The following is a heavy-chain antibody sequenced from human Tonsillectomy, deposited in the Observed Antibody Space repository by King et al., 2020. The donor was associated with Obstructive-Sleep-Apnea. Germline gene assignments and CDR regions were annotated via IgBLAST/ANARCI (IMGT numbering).Heavy chain of an antibody. CDR1: GYTFTNYD. D-gene: IGHD3-10*01. CDR3: ARAKSLGHMVRGTTGWWFDP. Sequence: QRQLVQSGAEVKKPGASVKVSCKASGYTFTNYDINWVRQATGQGLEWMGWMNPNSGNTGYARNFQGRVTMTRDTSISTAYTELSSLRSEDTAVYYCARAKSLGHMVRGTTGWWFDPCGQGTLVTVSS. V-gene: IGHV1-8*01. CDR2: MNPNSGNT. J-gene: IGHJ5*02.